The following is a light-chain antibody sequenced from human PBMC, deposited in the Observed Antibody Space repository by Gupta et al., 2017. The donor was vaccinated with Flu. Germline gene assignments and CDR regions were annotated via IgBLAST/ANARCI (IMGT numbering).Light chain of an antibody. Sequence: LSASVGDRVTITCRASQSLSSWLAWYQQKPGKAPKLLIYKASSLESGVPSRFSGSGSGTDFTLTISSLQPDDFATYSCQQYNSYLWTFGPG. CDR3: QQYNSYLWT. V-gene: IGKV1-5*03. CDR1: QSLSSW. CDR2: KAS. J-gene: IGKJ1*01.